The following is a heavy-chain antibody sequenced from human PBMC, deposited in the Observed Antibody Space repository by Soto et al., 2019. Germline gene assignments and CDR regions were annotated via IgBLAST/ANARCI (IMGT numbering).Heavy chain of an antibody. J-gene: IGHJ2*01. CDR3: ARREIVVASSYWYFEL. V-gene: IGHV3-23*01. CDR1: GFTFGSYA. Sequence: EVQLLESGGGLVQPGGSLRLSCAASGFTFGSYAMTWARQAPGKGLEWLSGISGSGGGTYYADSVRGRFTISRDNSKNTRYLPIDSLRVDDTAVYYCARREIVVASSYWYFELWGRGTLVTASS. D-gene: IGHD5-12*01. CDR2: ISGSGGGT.